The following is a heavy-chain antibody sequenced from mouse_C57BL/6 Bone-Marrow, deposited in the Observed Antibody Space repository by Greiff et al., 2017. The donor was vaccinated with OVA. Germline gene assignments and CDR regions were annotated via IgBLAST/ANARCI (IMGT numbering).Heavy chain of an antibody. CDR2: ISSGSSTI. CDR1: GFTFSDYG. CDR3: ARPGDGYYAFAY. J-gene: IGHJ3*01. Sequence: EVKLVESGGGLVKPGGSLKLSCAASGFTFSDYGMHWVRQAPEKGLEWVAYISSGSSTIYYADTVKGRFTISRDNAKNTLFLQMTSLRSEDTAMYYCARPGDGYYAFAYWGQGTLVTVSA. D-gene: IGHD2-3*01. V-gene: IGHV5-17*01.